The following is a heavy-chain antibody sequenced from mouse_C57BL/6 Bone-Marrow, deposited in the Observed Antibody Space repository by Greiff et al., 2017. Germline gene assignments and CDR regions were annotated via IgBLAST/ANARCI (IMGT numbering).Heavy chain of an antibody. CDR2: ISSGSSTI. CDR3: ARSMVRAWFAY. CDR1: GFTFSDYG. J-gene: IGHJ3*01. D-gene: IGHD2-2*01. Sequence: EVKLMESEGGLVKPGGSLKLSCAASGFTFSDYGMHWVRQAPEKGLEWVAYISSGSSTIYYADTVKGRFTISRDNAKNTLFLQMTSLRSEDTAMYYCARSMVRAWFAYWGQGTLVTVSA. V-gene: IGHV5-17*01.